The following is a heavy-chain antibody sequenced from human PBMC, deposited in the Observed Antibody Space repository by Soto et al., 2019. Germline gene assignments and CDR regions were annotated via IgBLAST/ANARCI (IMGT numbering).Heavy chain of an antibody. D-gene: IGHD6-13*01. CDR2: MYSGGST. J-gene: IGHJ4*02. V-gene: IGHV3-53*01. CDR1: GFTVSSSY. CDR3: ARVSGVAAANYDY. Sequence: GGSLRLSCAASGFTVSSSYMSWVRQAPGKGLEWVSVMYSGGSTYYADSVKGRFTISRDNSKNTLYLQMNSLRAEDTAVYYCARVSGVAAANYDYWGQGTLVTVSS.